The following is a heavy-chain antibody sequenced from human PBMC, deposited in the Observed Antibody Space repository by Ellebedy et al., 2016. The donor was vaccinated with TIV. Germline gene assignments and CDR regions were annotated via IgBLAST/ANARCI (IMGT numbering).Heavy chain of an antibody. V-gene: IGHV3-33*08. Sequence: GEFLKISCAASGFTFSSYGMHWVRQAPGKGLEWVAVIWYDGSNKYYADSVKGRFTISRDNSKNTLYLQMNSLRGEDTAVYYCARDRGYCTNGVCYKGNYYYYGMDVWGQGTTVTVSS. CDR3: ARDRGYCTNGVCYKGNYYYYGMDV. D-gene: IGHD2-8*01. J-gene: IGHJ6*02. CDR1: GFTFSSYG. CDR2: IWYDGSNK.